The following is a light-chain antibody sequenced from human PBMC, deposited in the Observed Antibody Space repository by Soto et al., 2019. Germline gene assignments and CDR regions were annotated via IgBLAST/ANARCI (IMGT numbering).Light chain of an antibody. V-gene: IGKV3-20*02. CDR3: QQYNDWPFT. CDR2: GAP. CDR1: QSVRSTY. Sequence: EVVLTQSPATLSLSPGERATLCCRFSQSVRSTYLAWYQQKPGQAPRLLIYGAPSRATGIPARFSGSGSGTDFTLTISRLESEDFAVYYCQQYNDWPFTFGPGTKVDI. J-gene: IGKJ3*01.